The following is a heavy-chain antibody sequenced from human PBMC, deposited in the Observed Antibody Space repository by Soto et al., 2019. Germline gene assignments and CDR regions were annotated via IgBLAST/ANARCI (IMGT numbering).Heavy chain of an antibody. V-gene: IGHV4-59*08. CDR3: ARGGWRLIDY. D-gene: IGHD2-21*02. CDR1: GGSISSYY. Sequence: QVQLQESGPGLVKPSETLSLTCTVSGGSISSYYWSWIRQPPGKGLEWIGYTYYSGSTNYNPSLKSRVTISVETSKTQFSLKLSSVTAADTAVYYCARGGWRLIDYWGQGTLVTVSS. J-gene: IGHJ4*02. CDR2: TYYSGST.